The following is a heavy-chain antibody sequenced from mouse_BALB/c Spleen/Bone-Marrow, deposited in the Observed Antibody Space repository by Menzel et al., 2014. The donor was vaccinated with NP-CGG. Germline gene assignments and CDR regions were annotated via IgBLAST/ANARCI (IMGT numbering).Heavy chain of an antibody. CDR2: INPDRRTI. V-gene: IGHV4-1*02. J-gene: IGHJ3*01. Sequence: EVKLLESGGGLVQPGGSLKLSCAASGFDFSTFWMSWVQQAPGKGLEWIGEINPDRRTINYSPSLKDKFVISRDNAKNTLYLLMSKVRSEDTALYYCARLHYYGYGAYWGQGTLVTVSA. D-gene: IGHD1-2*01. CDR3: ARLHYYGYGAY. CDR1: GFDFSTFW.